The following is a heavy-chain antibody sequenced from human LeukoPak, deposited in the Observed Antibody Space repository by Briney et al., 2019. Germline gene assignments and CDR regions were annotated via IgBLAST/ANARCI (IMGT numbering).Heavy chain of an antibody. Sequence: PSETLSLTCTVTGGSISSYYWSWIRQPPGKGLEWIGYIYYSGSTNYNPSLKGRVTISVDTSKNQFSLKLSSVTAADTAVYYCARAPGSGWWPRTWGGGSFDYWGQGTLVTVSS. CDR3: ARAPGSGWWPRTWGGGSFDY. CDR2: IYYSGST. D-gene: IGHD3-16*01. V-gene: IGHV4-59*01. CDR1: GGSISSYY. J-gene: IGHJ4*02.